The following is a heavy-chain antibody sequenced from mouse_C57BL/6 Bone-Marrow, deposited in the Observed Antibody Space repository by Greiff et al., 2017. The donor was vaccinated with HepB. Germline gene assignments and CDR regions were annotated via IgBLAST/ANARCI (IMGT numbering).Heavy chain of an antibody. Sequence: QVQLQQSGAELVKPGASVKLSCKASGYTFTSYWMHWVKQRPGQGLEWIGMIHPNSGSTNYNEKFKSKATLTVDKSSSTAYMQLSSLTSEDSAVYYCARSSPAWFAYWGQGTLVTVSA. CDR3: ARSSPAWFAY. CDR2: IHPNSGST. J-gene: IGHJ3*01. CDR1: GYTFTSYW. V-gene: IGHV1-64*01. D-gene: IGHD1-1*01.